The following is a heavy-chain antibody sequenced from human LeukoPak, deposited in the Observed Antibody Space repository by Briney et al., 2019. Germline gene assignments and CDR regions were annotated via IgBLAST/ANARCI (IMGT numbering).Heavy chain of an antibody. D-gene: IGHD6-19*01. CDR1: GGSISSSSYY. J-gene: IGHJ5*02. Sequence: SETLSLTCTASGGSISSSSYYWGWIRQPPGKGLAWIGSIYYSGSTYYNPSLKSRVTISVDTSKNQFSLKLSSVTAADTAVYYCARGPSGWYRGWFDPWGQGTLVTVSS. CDR2: IYYSGST. V-gene: IGHV4-39*07. CDR3: ARGPSGWYRGWFDP.